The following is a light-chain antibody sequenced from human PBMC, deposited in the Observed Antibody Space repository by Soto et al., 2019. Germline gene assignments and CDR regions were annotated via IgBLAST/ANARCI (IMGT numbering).Light chain of an antibody. CDR3: AAWDDNLSVWV. Sequence: QPVLTQPPSASGTPGQRVTISCSGSSSNIGSNYVYWYQQLPGTAPKLLIYRNNQRPSGVPDRFSGSKSGTSASLAISGLRSEDEADYYCAAWDDNLSVWVFGGGTKLTVL. V-gene: IGLV1-47*01. J-gene: IGLJ3*02. CDR2: RNN. CDR1: SSNIGSNY.